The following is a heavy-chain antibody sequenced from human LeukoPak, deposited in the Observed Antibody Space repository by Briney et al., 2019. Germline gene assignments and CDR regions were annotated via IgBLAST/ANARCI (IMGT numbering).Heavy chain of an antibody. CDR3: ARPLMYYYGSETYFWFDP. CDR1: GFTFSTYW. D-gene: IGHD3-10*01. CDR2: IKQDGSEK. Sequence: GGSLRLSCAASGFTFSTYWMSWVRHTPVKGLEWVANIKQDGSEKYYVDSVKGRFSISRDNVKNSLYLQMNSLRAEDTAVYYCARPLMYYYGSETYFWFDPWGQGTPVTVSS. J-gene: IGHJ5*02. V-gene: IGHV3-7*01.